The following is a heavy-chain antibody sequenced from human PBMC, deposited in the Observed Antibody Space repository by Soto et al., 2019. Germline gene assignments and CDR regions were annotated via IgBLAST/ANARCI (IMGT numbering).Heavy chain of an antibody. CDR2: IHHIVGST. CDR3: AKVLDGVVGTNPRWEAFDI. Sequence: EVQLLEFGGGLGQPGGPLRLPGVPSGFPFTNFAIRWYRRAPGKGLGWVSTIHHIVGSTFYADSVKGRFTISRDNSKNTLYLEMNGLIAEDTAVYHCAKVLDGVVGTNPRWEAFDIWGQVTMVTVSS. CDR1: GFPFTNFA. V-gene: IGHV3-23*01. D-gene: IGHD2-8*01. J-gene: IGHJ3*02.